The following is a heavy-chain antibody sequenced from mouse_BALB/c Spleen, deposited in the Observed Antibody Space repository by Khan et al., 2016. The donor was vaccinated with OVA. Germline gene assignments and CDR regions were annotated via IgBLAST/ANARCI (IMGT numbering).Heavy chain of an antibody. J-gene: IGHJ3*01. CDR3: ARDGYSPWFAY. CDR2: IDPENGNT. CDR1: GFNIKDYY. V-gene: IGHV14-1*02. Sequence: EVQLQQSGAELVRPGALVKLSCKASGFNIKDYYIHWVKQRPEQGLVWIGRIDPENGNTIYDPKFQGKASITSDTSSNTAYLQLSSLTSEDTAVDYCARDGYSPWFAYWGQGTLVTVSA. D-gene: IGHD2-3*01.